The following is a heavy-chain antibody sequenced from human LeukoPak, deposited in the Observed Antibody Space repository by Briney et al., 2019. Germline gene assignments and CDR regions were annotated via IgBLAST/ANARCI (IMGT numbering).Heavy chain of an antibody. CDR1: GFTFSSYE. Sequence: PGGSLRLSCAASGFTFSSYEMNWVRQAPGKGLEWVSDISSSGSTIDYADSVKGRFTISRDNAKNSLYLQMNSLRAEDTAVYYCARGPVDSLNWFDPWGQGTLVTVSS. CDR2: ISSSGSTI. J-gene: IGHJ5*02. D-gene: IGHD5-12*01. V-gene: IGHV3-48*03. CDR3: ARGPVDSLNWFDP.